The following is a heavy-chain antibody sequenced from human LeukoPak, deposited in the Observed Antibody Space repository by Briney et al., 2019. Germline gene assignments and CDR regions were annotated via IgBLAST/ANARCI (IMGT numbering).Heavy chain of an antibody. CDR2: IKQDGSEK. D-gene: IGHD6-19*01. Sequence: PGGSLRLSCAASGFTFSSYWMSWVRQAPGKGLEWVANIKQDGSEKYYVDSVKGRFTISRGNAKNSLYLQMNSLRAEDTAVYYCAKDLGGLLSGWSTFDYWGQGTLVTVSS. CDR1: GFTFSSYW. V-gene: IGHV3-7*01. CDR3: AKDLGGLLSGWSTFDY. J-gene: IGHJ4*02.